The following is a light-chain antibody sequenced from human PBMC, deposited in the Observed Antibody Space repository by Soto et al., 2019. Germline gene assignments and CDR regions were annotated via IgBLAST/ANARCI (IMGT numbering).Light chain of an antibody. J-gene: IGLJ1*01. Sequence: QSVLTQPPSVSGAPGQRVTISCTGSSSNIGAGYDVHWYQQLPGTAPKLLIYGNSNRPSGVPDRFSGSKSGTSASLAITGLQAEDEADYYCQYYDSILYVFGTGTKLTVL. CDR2: GNS. CDR1: SSNIGAGYD. CDR3: QYYDSILYV. V-gene: IGLV1-40*01.